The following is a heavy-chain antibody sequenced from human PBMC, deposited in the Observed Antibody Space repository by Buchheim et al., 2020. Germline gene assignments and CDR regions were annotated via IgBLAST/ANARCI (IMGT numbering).Heavy chain of an antibody. CDR2: IKQDGSEK. V-gene: IGHV3-7*01. CDR1: GFTFSSYW. CDR3: ARTYYDFWCGYYMLRGYYYYYGMDV. J-gene: IGHJ6*02. Sequence: EVQLVESGGGLVQPGGSLRLSCAASGFTFSSYWMSWVRQAPGKGLEWVANIKQDGSEKYYVDSVKGRFTISRDNAKNSLYLQMNSLRAEDTAVYYCARTYYDFWCGYYMLRGYYYYYGMDVWGQGTT. D-gene: IGHD3-3*01.